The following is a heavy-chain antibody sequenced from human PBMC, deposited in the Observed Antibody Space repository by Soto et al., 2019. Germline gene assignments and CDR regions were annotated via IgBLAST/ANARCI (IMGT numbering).Heavy chain of an antibody. CDR2: IYYSGST. CDR1: GGSISSGGYY. J-gene: IGHJ4*02. V-gene: IGHV4-31*03. D-gene: IGHD4-17*01. CDR3: ARVGATVTTFFSHDY. Sequence: SDTLYVTCTVSGGSISSGGYYWSWIRQHPGKGLEWIGYIYYSGSTYYNPSLKSRVTISVDTSKNQFSLKLSSVTAADTAVYYCARVGATVTTFFSHDYWGQGTLVTVSS.